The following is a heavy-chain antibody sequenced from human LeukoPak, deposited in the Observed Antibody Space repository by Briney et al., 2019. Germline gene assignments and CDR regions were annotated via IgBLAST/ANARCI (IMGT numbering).Heavy chain of an antibody. J-gene: IGHJ1*01. CDR1: GFTFSSYS. CDR3: ARDRACSSTSCYKGSEYFQH. Sequence: PGGSLRLSCAASGFTFSSYSMNWVRQAPGKGLEWVSSISSSSSYIYYADSVKGRFTISRDNAKNSLYLQMNSLRAEDTAVYYCARDRACSSTSCYKGSEYFQHWGQGTLVTVSS. CDR2: ISSSSSYI. V-gene: IGHV3-21*01. D-gene: IGHD2-2*02.